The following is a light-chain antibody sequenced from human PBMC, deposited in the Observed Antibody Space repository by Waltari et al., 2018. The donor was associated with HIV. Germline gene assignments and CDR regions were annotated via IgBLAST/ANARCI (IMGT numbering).Light chain of an antibody. V-gene: IGKV1-39*01. CDR1: QTVANK. Sequence: DIQMTQSPSTLSASVGDSVTITCRASQTVANKVNWYQQKPGKAPKVLIYDASTLQSWVPSRFRGGGSWTDFTLTLTSLQLDDFATYFCQQSFSSPLTFGPGTKVDI. J-gene: IGKJ3*01. CDR3: QQSFSSPLT. CDR2: DAS.